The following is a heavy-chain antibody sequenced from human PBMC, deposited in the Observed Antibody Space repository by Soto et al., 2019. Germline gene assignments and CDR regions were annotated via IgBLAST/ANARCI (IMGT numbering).Heavy chain of an antibody. J-gene: IGHJ4*02. CDR1: GFTFSSYG. Sequence: QVQLVESGGGVVQPGRSLRLSCAASGFTFSSYGMHWVRQAPGKGLEWVAVIWYDGSNKYYADSVKGRFTISRDNSKNTLYLQMNSLRAEDTAVYYCARDGHSGSYYRGLDYWGQGTLVTVSS. V-gene: IGHV3-33*01. CDR2: IWYDGSNK. D-gene: IGHD1-26*01. CDR3: ARDGHSGSYYRGLDY.